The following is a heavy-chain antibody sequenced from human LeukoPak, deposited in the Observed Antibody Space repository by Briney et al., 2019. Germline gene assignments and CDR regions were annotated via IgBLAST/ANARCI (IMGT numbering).Heavy chain of an antibody. CDR2: ISSSGSTI. J-gene: IGHJ4*02. Sequence: GGSLRLSCAASGFTVSSNYMSWIRQAPGKGLEWVSYISSSGSTIYYADSVKGRFTISRDNAKNSLYLQMNSLRAEDTAVYYCARDRYRIAAAGTQDYWGQGTLVTVSS. D-gene: IGHD6-13*01. CDR3: ARDRYRIAAAGTQDY. V-gene: IGHV3-11*01. CDR1: GFTVSSNY.